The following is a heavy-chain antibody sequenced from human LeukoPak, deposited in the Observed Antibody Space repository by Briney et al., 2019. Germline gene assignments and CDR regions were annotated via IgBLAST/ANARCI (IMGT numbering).Heavy chain of an antibody. Sequence: SETLSLTCTVSGGSISNYYWSWIRQPAGKGLEWIGRIYSSGTTIYNPSLKSRVTMSVDTSKNQFSLNLSSVTAADTAVYFCARGRYSFGYWGQGTLVTVSS. CDR1: GGSISNYY. V-gene: IGHV4-4*07. D-gene: IGHD5-18*01. J-gene: IGHJ4*02. CDR3: ARGRYSFGY. CDR2: IYSSGTT.